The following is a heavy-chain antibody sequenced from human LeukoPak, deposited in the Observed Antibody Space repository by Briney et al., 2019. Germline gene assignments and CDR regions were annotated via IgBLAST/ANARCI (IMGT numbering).Heavy chain of an antibody. J-gene: IGHJ4*02. Sequence: GGSLRLSCAASGFTVSRNYMSWFRQAPGKGLEWVSSIGYGGADSHYADSVKGRFTISRDNSKNTLYLQLSSLRADDTAVYYCTRNSGWYGISWGQGTLVTVSS. CDR1: GFTVSRNY. CDR3: TRNSGWYGIS. CDR2: IGYGGADS. V-gene: IGHV3-53*01. D-gene: IGHD6-19*01.